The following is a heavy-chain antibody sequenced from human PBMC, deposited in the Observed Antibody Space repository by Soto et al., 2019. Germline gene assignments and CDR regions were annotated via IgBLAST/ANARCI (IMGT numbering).Heavy chain of an antibody. CDR1: GYTFTGYY. V-gene: IGHV1-2*02. J-gene: IGHJ5*02. CDR2: INPNSGGT. Sequence: ASVKVSCKASGYTFTGYYMHWVRQAPGQGLEWMGWINPNSGGTNYAQKFQGRVTMTRDTSISTAYMERSRLRSDDTAVYYCARARVGAINWFDPWGQGTLVTVSS. CDR3: ARARVGAINWFDP. D-gene: IGHD1-26*01.